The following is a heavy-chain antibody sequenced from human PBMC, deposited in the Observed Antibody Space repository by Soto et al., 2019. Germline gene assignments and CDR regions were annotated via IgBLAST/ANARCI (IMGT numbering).Heavy chain of an antibody. Sequence: EVQLVESGGGLVQPGGSLRLSCAASGCTLSSYDMHWVRQATGKGLEWVSAIGTAGDTYYPGSVKGRFTISRENAKNSLYLQMNSLRAGDTAVYYCARGSKYSSSWYIGYWGQGTLVTVSS. V-gene: IGHV3-13*01. D-gene: IGHD6-13*01. CDR2: IGTAGDT. J-gene: IGHJ4*02. CDR3: ARGSKYSSSWYIGY. CDR1: GCTLSSYD.